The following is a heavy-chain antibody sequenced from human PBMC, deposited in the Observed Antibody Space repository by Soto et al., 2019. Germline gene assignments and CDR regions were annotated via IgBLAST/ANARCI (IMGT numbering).Heavy chain of an antibody. Sequence: XGSLRLTCPASGFIFSSYYMSWVRQAPGKGLEWVSTILVDGRTFYVDSVKGRFTISRDSSQNTVYLQMNSLTAGDTALYYCAKATATGGGAFDICGQGTMVTVS. V-gene: IGHV3-23*01. D-gene: IGHD2-8*02. J-gene: IGHJ3*02. CDR3: AKATATGGGAFDI. CDR1: GFIFSSYY. CDR2: ILVDGRT.